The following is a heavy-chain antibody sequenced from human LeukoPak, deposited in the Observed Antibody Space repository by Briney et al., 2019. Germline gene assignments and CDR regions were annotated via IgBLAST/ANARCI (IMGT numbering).Heavy chain of an antibody. CDR3: VKDRDPYSSGTWDS. CDR1: GFTFNKYG. Sequence: GGSLRLSCIASGFTFNKYGMHWVRQAPGRGLEWVAVRSDDGRAQHYVASVRGRFTISRDNSRNTLSLQMSSLRPEDTAMYFCVKDRDPYSSGTWDSWGQGTLVIVSS. V-gene: IGHV3-30*18. CDR2: RSDDGRAQ. J-gene: IGHJ1*01. D-gene: IGHD3-22*01.